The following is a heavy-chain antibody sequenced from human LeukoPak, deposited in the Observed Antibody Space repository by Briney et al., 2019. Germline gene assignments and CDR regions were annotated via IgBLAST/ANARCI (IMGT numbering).Heavy chain of an antibody. CDR3: ARAESLTGPLFDY. Sequence: GGSLRLSCAASGFTSSSYSMNWVRQAPGKGLEWGSYISSSSSTIYYADSVKGRFTISRDNAKNSLYLQMNSLRAEDTAVYYCARAESLTGPLFDYWGQGTLVTVSS. V-gene: IGHV3-48*01. CDR2: ISSSSSTI. J-gene: IGHJ4*02. CDR1: GFTSSSYS. D-gene: IGHD4-11*01.